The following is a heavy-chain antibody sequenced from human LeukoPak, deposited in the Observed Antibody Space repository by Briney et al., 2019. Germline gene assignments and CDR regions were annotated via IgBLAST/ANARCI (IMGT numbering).Heavy chain of an antibody. J-gene: IGHJ4*02. V-gene: IGHV3-9*01. D-gene: IGHD5-18*01. CDR2: ISWNSGSI. Sequence: GGSLRLSCEASGYTFDDYAMHWVRQAPGKGLEWVSAISWNSGSIGYADSVKGRFAISRDNGKNSLYLQMNSLRTEDTALYYCAKGHTYGLGESYLDFWGQGTLVSVSS. CDR3: AKGHTYGLGESYLDF. CDR1: GYTFDDYA.